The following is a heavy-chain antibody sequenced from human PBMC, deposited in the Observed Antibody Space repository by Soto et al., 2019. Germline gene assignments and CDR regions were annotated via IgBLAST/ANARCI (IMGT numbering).Heavy chain of an antibody. CDR2: ISGSGGST. CDR1: GFTFSSYA. D-gene: IGHD4-17*01. Sequence: GGSLRLSCAASGFTFSSYAMSWVRQAPGKGLEWVSAISGSGGSTYYADSVKGRFTISRDNSKNTLYLQMNSLRAEDTAVYYCAKGVTLHDYGDYGDSYFDYWGQGTLVTVSS. CDR3: AKGVTLHDYGDYGDSYFDY. J-gene: IGHJ4*02. V-gene: IGHV3-23*01.